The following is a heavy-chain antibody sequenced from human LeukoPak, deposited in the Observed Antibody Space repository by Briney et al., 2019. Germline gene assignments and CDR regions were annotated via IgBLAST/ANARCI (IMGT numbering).Heavy chain of an antibody. CDR3: ARDTYSNGSPFDY. Sequence: PGGSLRLSCSASGFTFSSYSMNWVRQAPGKGLEWVSYISSSSSTIYYADSVKGRFTISRDNAKNSLYLQMNSLRAEDTAVYYCARDTYSNGSPFDYWGQGTLVTASS. J-gene: IGHJ4*02. D-gene: IGHD5-18*01. CDR2: ISSSSSTI. V-gene: IGHV3-48*04. CDR1: GFTFSSYS.